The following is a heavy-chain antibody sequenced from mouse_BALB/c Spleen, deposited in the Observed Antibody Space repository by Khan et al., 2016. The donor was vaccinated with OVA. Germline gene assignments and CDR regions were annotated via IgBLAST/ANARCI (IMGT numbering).Heavy chain of an antibody. CDR2: ISSAATYT. CDR3: TNGNYGWFAY. Sequence: EVELVESGGGLVAPGGSLKLSCAASGFTFSSFVMSWVRQTPEKRLEWVATISSAATYTYYPDSVKGRFTISRDNAKYTLYLQMNSQRSDDKNIYYCTNGNYGWFAYWGQGTLVTVST. D-gene: IGHD2-1*01. CDR1: GFTFSSFV. V-gene: IGHV5-9-1*01. J-gene: IGHJ3*01.